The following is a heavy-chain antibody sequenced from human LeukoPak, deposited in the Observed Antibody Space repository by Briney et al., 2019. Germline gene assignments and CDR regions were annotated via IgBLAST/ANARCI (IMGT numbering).Heavy chain of an antibody. CDR3: ARGPRRYCSGGSCYSPFDY. V-gene: IGHV4-34*01. CDR1: GAPFSGYY. Sequence: SETLSLTCAVYGAPFSGYYWSWIRQPPGKGLEWIGEINHSGSTNYNPSLKSRVTISVDTSKNQFSLKLSSVTAADTAVYYCARGPRRYCSGGSCYSPFDYWGQGTLVTVSS. D-gene: IGHD2-15*01. CDR2: INHSGST. J-gene: IGHJ4*02.